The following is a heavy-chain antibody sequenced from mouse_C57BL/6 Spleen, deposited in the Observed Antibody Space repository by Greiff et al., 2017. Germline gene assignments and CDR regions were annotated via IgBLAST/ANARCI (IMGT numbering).Heavy chain of an antibody. CDR3: GGLDYGSRYFDY. V-gene: IGHV5-6*01. CDR2: ISSVGSYT. Sequence: EVQVVESGGDLVKPGGSLKLSCAASGFTFSSYGMSWVRQTPDKRLEWVATISSVGSYTYYPDSVKGRFTISRDNAKNTLYLQMSSLKSEDTAMYYFGGLDYGSRYFDYWGQGTTLTVSS. J-gene: IGHJ2*01. CDR1: GFTFSSYG. D-gene: IGHD1-1*01.